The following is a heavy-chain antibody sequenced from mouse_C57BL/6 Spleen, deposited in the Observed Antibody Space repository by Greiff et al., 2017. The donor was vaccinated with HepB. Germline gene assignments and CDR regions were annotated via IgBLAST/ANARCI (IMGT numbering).Heavy chain of an antibody. CDR2: INPYNGGT. CDR1: GYTFTDYY. J-gene: IGHJ4*01. Sequence: VQLQQSGPVLVKPGASVKMSCKASGYTFTDYYMNWVKQSHGKSLEWIGVINPYNGGTSYNQKFKGKATLTVDKSSSTAYMELNSLTSEDSAVYYCARSNYGNYFFYAMDYWGQGTSVTVSS. V-gene: IGHV1-19*01. CDR3: ARSNYGNYFFYAMDY. D-gene: IGHD2-1*01.